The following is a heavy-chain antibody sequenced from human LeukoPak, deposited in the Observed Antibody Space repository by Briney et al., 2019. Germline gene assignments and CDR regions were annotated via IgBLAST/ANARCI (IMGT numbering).Heavy chain of an antibody. D-gene: IGHD3-16*01. CDR3: ARDYGGSDFDY. J-gene: IGHJ4*02. V-gene: IGHV3-74*01. CDR2: INTDGSST. CDR1: GFTFSSYW. Sequence: GGSLRLSCAASGFTFSSYWMHWVRQAPGKGLVWVSRINTDGSSTSYADSVKGRFTISRDNAKNTLYLQMNSLRAEDTAVYYCARDYGGSDFDYWGQGTLVTVSS.